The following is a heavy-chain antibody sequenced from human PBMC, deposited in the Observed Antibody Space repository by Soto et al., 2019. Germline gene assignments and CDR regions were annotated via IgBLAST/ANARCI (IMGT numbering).Heavy chain of an antibody. CDR2: IDYGGDT. V-gene: IGHV4-61*03. J-gene: IGHJ4*02. Sequence: SETLCLTCSVSGDVVSGGRSYWNWIRQLPGKGLEWIAYIDYGGDTKYNPSLESRVTISVDTSKNHFSLKLRSVTAADTAVYYCASDVSSPFDHWGRGTLVTVSS. CDR3: ASDVSSPFDH. CDR1: GDVVSGGRSY.